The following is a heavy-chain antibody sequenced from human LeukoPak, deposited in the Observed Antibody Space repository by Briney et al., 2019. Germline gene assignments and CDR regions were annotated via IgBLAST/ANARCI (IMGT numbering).Heavy chain of an antibody. V-gene: IGHV1-18*04. CDR2: ISTYNGDT. D-gene: IGHD2-15*01. Sequence: ASVKVSCKASGYTFKNYGISWVRQAPGQGLEWMGWISTYNGDTKHAQKVQGRLTLTADASTSTAYMELRGLRSEDTAVYYCARAAGYCSGGSCYSEYWGQGTLVTVSS. CDR3: ARAAGYCSGGSCYSEY. J-gene: IGHJ4*02. CDR1: GYTFKNYG.